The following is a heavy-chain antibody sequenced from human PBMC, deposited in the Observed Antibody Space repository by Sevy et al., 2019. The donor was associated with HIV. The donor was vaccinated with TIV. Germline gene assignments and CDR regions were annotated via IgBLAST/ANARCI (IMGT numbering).Heavy chain of an antibody. CDR2: ISASGDHT. CDR3: AIEGTHRRRDY. J-gene: IGHJ4*02. CDR1: GFTFSSQA. Sequence: GGSLRLSCAASGFTFSSQAMSWVRQSPGKGQKWVSIISASGDHTYYADSVKGRFTISRDNSKNTLYLQMNGVRAEDTAVYYCAIEGTHRRRDYGGRGTLVTVSS. V-gene: IGHV3-23*01.